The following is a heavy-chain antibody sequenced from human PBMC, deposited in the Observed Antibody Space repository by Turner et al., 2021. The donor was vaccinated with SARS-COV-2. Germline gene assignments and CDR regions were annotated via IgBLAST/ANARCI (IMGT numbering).Heavy chain of an antibody. Sequence: EVRLVESGGGLVQPGGSLSPSCEASGFTVSSYWMHWVRQAPGQGLMWVSHNDTDGITTSYADSVKGRFTISRDNAKNTLYLQMNSLRADDTAGYYCATSRSFDYWGQGTLVTVSS. J-gene: IGHJ4*02. CDR2: NDTDGITT. V-gene: IGHV3-74*01. CDR3: ATSRSFDY. CDR1: GFTVSSYW. D-gene: IGHD6-13*01.